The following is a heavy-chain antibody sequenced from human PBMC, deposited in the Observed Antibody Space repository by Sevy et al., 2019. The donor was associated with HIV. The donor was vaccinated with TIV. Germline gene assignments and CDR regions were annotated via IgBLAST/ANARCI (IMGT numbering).Heavy chain of an antibody. Sequence: SETLSLTCTVSGDSISGYYWSWIRQPPGKGLEWIGYIYYSGITNYNPSLKSRVTISADTSKNQISLNLSSVTAADTAVYYCANGISARLDYWGQGTPVTVSS. J-gene: IGHJ4*02. CDR1: GDSISGYY. V-gene: IGHV4-59*01. CDR3: ANGISARLDY. D-gene: IGHD6-6*01. CDR2: IYYSGIT.